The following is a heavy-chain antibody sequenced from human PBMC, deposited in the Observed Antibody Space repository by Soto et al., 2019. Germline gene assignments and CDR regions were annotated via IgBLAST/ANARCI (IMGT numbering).Heavy chain of an antibody. CDR3: AWTRIAAAGYYGMDV. Sequence: QVQLVQSGAEVKKPGASVKVSCKASGYTFTSYGISWVRQAPGQGLEWMGWISAYNGNTNYAQKLQGRVTMTKDTSTSTAYMELRSLRSDDTSVYNCAWTRIAAAGYYGMDVWGQGTTVTVSS. J-gene: IGHJ6*02. D-gene: IGHD6-13*01. V-gene: IGHV1-18*01. CDR2: ISAYNGNT. CDR1: GYTFTSYG.